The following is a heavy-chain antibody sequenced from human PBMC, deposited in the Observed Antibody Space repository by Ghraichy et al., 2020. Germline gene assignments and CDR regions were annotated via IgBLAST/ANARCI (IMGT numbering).Heavy chain of an antibody. Sequence: SLRLSCEASGFIFSDYYMSWYRQAPGKGLECISYISGNNAYTDYADSVKGRFTISRDNAKKSLYLQMNSLRVEDTAVYYCVRASRSADYWGQGALVIVSS. CDR1: GFIFSDYY. V-gene: IGHV3-11*06. CDR2: ISGNNAYT. D-gene: IGHD1-14*01. J-gene: IGHJ4*02. CDR3: VRASRSADY.